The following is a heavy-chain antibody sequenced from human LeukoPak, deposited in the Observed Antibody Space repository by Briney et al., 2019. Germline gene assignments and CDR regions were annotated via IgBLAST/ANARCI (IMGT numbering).Heavy chain of an antibody. Sequence: SVKVSCKASGGTFSSYAISWVRQAPGQGLEWMGRIIPILGIANYAQKFQGRVTITADKSTSTAYMELSSLRSEDTAVYYCAREEPGDGWFDPWGQGTLVTVSS. D-gene: IGHD7-27*01. CDR1: GGTFSSYA. J-gene: IGHJ5*02. CDR2: IIPILGIA. CDR3: AREEPGDGWFDP. V-gene: IGHV1-69*04.